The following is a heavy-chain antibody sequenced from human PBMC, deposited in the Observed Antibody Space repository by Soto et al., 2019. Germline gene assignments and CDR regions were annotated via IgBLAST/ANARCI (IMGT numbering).Heavy chain of an antibody. CDR3: ARDFRHDYGDYYYYYGMDV. J-gene: IGHJ6*02. Sequence: GGSLRLSCAASGFTFSSYGMHWVRQAPGKGLEWVAVIWYDGSNKYYADSVKGRFTISRDNSKNTLYLQMNSLRAEDTAVYYCARDFRHDYGDYYYYYGMDVWGQGTTVTVSS. CDR2: IWYDGSNK. D-gene: IGHD4-17*01. V-gene: IGHV3-33*01. CDR1: GFTFSSYG.